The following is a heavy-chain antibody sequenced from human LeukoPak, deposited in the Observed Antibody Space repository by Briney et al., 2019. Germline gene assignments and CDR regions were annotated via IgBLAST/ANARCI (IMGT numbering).Heavy chain of an antibody. V-gene: IGHV4-59*01. CDR2: IYYNGNT. CDR1: GFTFSSYS. Sequence: GSLRLSCAASGFTFSSYSMNWIRQPPGKGLEWIGYIYYNGNTNYNPSLKNRVTISVDTSRVQFSLKLRSVTAADTAVYYCARGGYYYLDVWGKGTTVTVSS. J-gene: IGHJ6*03. CDR3: ARGGYYYLDV.